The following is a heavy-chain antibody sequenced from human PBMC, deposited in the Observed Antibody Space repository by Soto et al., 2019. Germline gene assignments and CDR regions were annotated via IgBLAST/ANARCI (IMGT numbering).Heavy chain of an antibody. Sequence: QLQLQESGPGLVEPSETLSLTCTVSGGSISSSPYYWAWIRQPPGKGLQWIGNIYYNGNTFYNPTRKSRVDISIDTSKNQFSLRLSSVTASDTAVYSCARHGPLTNNWNQLNCWGQGTLVTVSS. CDR3: ARHGPLTNNWNQLNC. J-gene: IGHJ4*02. D-gene: IGHD1-1*01. CDR1: GGSISSSPYY. V-gene: IGHV4-39*01. CDR2: IYYNGNT.